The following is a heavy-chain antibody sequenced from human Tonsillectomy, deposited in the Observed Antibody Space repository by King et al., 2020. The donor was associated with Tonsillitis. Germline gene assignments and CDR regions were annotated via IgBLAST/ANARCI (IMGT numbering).Heavy chain of an antibody. D-gene: IGHD6-13*01. CDR3: ARDKSGSWHNWFDP. CDR1: GGSISTYF. CDR2: IHSSGST. Sequence: LQLQESGPGLVKPSETLSLTCTVSGGSISTYFWSWLRQPAGKGLEWIGRIHSSGSTNYNPSLKSRVTMSVDTSKNRVSLRLNSVTAADTALYYCARDKSGSWHNWFDPWGQGNLVLVSS. J-gene: IGHJ5*02. V-gene: IGHV4-4*07.